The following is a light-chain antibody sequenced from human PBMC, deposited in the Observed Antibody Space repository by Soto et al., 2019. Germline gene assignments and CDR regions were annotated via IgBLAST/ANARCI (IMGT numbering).Light chain of an antibody. CDR3: QQYNSYPRT. CDR2: AAS. J-gene: IGKJ1*01. CDR1: QGISSY. V-gene: IGKV1-8*01. Sequence: AIRITQSPSSFSASTGDRVTITCRASQGISSYLAWYQQKPGKAPKLLIYAASTLQSGVPSRFSGSGSGTDFTLTISCLQSEDFATYYCQQYNSYPRTFGQGTKVDIK.